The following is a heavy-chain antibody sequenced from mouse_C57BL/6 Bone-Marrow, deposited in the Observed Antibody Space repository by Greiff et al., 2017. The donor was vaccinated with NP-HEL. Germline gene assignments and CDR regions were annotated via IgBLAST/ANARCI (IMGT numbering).Heavy chain of an antibody. CDR1: GFTFSSYA. J-gene: IGHJ2*01. CDR2: ISDGGSYT. V-gene: IGHV5-4*01. CDR3: ARDLVDY. Sequence: EVKLQESGGGLVKPGGSLKLSCAASGFTFSSYAMSWVRQTPEKRLEWVATISDGGSYTYYPDNVKGRFTISRDNAKNNLYLQMSHLKSEDTAMYYCARDLVDYWGQGTTLTLSS.